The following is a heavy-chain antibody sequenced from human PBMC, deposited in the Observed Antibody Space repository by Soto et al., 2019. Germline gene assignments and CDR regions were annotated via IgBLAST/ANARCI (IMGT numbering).Heavy chain of an antibody. CDR3: ARGQGVVCVY. CDR2: INSDGSST. Sequence: EVQLVESGGGLVQPGGSLRLSCAASGFTFSSYWMHWVRQAPGKGLVWVSRINSDGSSTSYADSVKGRFTISRDNAKNTLYLKMNGLRGEDTAVYYCARGQGVVCVYWGQGTLVTVSS. CDR1: GFTFSSYW. J-gene: IGHJ4*02. D-gene: IGHD3-3*01. V-gene: IGHV3-74*01.